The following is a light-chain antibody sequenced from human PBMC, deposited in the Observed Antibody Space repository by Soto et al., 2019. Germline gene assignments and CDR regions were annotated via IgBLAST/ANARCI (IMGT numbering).Light chain of an antibody. J-gene: IGLJ1*01. CDR3: AAWDDSLSGYV. CDR2: SNN. Sequence: QSVRTRPPSASGTPGRRVTIACSGSSSNIGSNYVYWYQQLPGTAPKLLIYSNNQRPSGVPDRFSGSKSGTSASLAISGLRSEDEADYYCAAWDDSLSGYVFGTGTKVTVL. CDR1: SSNIGSNY. V-gene: IGLV1-47*02.